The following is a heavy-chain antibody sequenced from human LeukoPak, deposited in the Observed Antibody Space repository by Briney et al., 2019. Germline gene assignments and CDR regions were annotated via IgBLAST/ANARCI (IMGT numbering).Heavy chain of an antibody. V-gene: IGHV4-59*12. J-gene: IGHJ4*02. Sequence: PSETLSLTCTVSGGSISSYYWSWIRQPPGKGLEWIGYIYYSGSTNYNPSLKSRVTISVDTSKNQFSLKLSSVTAADTAVYYCARENDSSSSGGYFDYWGQGTLVTVSS. D-gene: IGHD6-6*01. CDR3: ARENDSSSSGGYFDY. CDR1: GGSISSYY. CDR2: IYYSGST.